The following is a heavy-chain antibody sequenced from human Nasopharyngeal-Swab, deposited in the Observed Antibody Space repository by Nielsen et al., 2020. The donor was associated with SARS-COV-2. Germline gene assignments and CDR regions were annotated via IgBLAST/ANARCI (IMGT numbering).Heavy chain of an antibody. Sequence: GESLKISCAASGFTFSTYDMSWVRQAPGKGLEWVSGISGSGESTHYADSVKGRFTISRDNAKNSLYLQMNSLRAEDTAVYYCARIHDFDYWGQGTLVTVSS. CDR2: ISGSGEST. CDR1: GFTFSTYD. V-gene: IGHV3-23*01. J-gene: IGHJ4*02. CDR3: ARIHDFDY.